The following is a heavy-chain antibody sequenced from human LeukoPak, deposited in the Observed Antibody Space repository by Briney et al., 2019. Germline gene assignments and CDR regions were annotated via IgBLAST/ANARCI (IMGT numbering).Heavy chain of an antibody. CDR3: AKDLGYCSSTSCSYFDY. Sequence: GGSLRLSCAASGFTFDDYAMHWVRQAPGKGLEWVSGISWNSGSIGYADSVKGRFTISRDNAKNSLYLQMNSLRAEDTALYYSAKDLGYCSSTSCSYFDYWGQGTLVTVSS. J-gene: IGHJ4*02. D-gene: IGHD2-2*01. CDR2: ISWNSGSI. V-gene: IGHV3-9*01. CDR1: GFTFDDYA.